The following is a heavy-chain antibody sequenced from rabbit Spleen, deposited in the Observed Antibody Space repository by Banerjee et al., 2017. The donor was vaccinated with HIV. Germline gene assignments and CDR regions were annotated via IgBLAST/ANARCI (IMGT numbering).Heavy chain of an antibody. Sequence: QSLEESGGGLVKPGASLTLTCKASGFSFSSDYDMCWVRQAPGKGLEWIACIGAGSGGSTYYATWAKGRFTISKTSSTTVTLQMTSLTAADTATYFCAREVLYAAYAGFGDTTIYYFDLWGQGTLVTVS. CDR2: IGAGSGGST. CDR3: AREVLYAAYAGFGDTTIYYFDL. J-gene: IGHJ4*01. V-gene: IGHV1S40*01. D-gene: IGHD4-2*01. CDR1: GFSFSSDYD.